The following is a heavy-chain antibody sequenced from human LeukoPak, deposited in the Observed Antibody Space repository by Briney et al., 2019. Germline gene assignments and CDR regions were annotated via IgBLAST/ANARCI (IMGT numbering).Heavy chain of an antibody. J-gene: IGHJ4*02. D-gene: IGHD2-21*02. CDR2: ISGDSRTK. Sequence: GGSLRLSCAASGFNFKDYYMTWIRHVPGKGVEWLSYISGDSRTKYYADSVKARCTISRDNAKNSLYLQINSLRAEDTAVYYCARDSGYCGGDCYSWDYWGQGTLVTVSS. CDR3: ARDSGYCGGDCYSWDY. CDR1: GFNFKDYY. V-gene: IGHV3-11*01.